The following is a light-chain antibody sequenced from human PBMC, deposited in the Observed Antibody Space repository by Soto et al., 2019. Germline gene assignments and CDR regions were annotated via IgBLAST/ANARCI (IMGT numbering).Light chain of an antibody. CDR3: AAWDDNLNGFV. CDR2: TNN. Sequence: QAVVTQPPSASGTPGQRVTISCSGSRFNIGSNTANWYQQLPGTAPKVLIYTNNERPSGVPDRFSGSKSGTSAALAISGLQSGDEADYYCAAWDDNLNGFVFGPGTKLTVL. J-gene: IGLJ1*01. CDR1: RFNIGSNT. V-gene: IGLV1-44*01.